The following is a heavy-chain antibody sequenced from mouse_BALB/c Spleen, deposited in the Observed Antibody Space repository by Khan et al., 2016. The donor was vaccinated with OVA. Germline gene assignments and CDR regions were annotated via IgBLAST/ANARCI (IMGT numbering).Heavy chain of an antibody. CDR3: SRTARIKY. V-gene: IGHV3-2*02. Sequence: EVQLQESGPGLVKPSQSLSLTCTVTGYSITSGYGWNWIRQFPGNKLEWMGYISYSGSTNYNPSLKSRISLTRDTTKNQFFLQLNSVTTEDTATYYCSRTARIKYWGQGTTLTVSS. CDR2: ISYSGST. D-gene: IGHD1-2*01. J-gene: IGHJ2*01. CDR1: GYSITSGYG.